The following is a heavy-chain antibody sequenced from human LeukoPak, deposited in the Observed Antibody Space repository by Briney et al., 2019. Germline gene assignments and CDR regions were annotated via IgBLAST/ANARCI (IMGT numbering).Heavy chain of an antibody. J-gene: IGHJ6*03. CDR2: IKTDGSN. D-gene: IGHD5-12*01. CDR3: ARGGYGYYYMDV. Sequence: GGSLRLSCAASGFTFSSYWMHWVRQAPGKGLVWVSRIKTDGSNYYADSVKGRFTISRDNAKNTLYLEMNSLRAEDTAMYYCARGGYGYYYMDVWGKGTTVTVSS. V-gene: IGHV3-74*01. CDR1: GFTFSSYW.